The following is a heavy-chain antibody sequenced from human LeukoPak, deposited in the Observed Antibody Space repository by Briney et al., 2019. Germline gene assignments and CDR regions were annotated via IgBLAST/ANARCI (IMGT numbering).Heavy chain of an antibody. CDR2: INHSGRT. D-gene: IGHD3-22*01. J-gene: IGHJ3*02. CDR1: GGSLSGYY. CDR3: AKSNGYGLIDI. V-gene: IGHV4-34*01. Sequence: SETLSLTCGVYGGSLSGYYWSWIRQPPGKGLDWIGDINHSGRTNNNPSLKSRVTISVDTSKNQFSLKLSSVTAADTAVYYCAKSNGYGLIDIWGQGTMVTVSS.